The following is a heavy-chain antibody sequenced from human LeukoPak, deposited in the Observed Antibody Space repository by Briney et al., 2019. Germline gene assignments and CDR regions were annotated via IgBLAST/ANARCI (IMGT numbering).Heavy chain of an antibody. CDR2: ICHSGST. CDR1: GGSISSGGYS. Sequence: SQTLSLTCAVSGGSISSGGYSWSWTRQPPGKGLEWIGYICHSGSTYYNPSLKSRVTISVDRSKNQFSLKLSSVTAADTAVYYCARGTSYYPFDYWGQGTLVTVSS. V-gene: IGHV4-30-2*01. D-gene: IGHD3-10*01. CDR3: ARGTSYYPFDY. J-gene: IGHJ4*02.